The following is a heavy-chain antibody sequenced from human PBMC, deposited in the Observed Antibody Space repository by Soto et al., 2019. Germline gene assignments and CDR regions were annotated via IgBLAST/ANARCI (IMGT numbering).Heavy chain of an antibody. CDR2: IYYSGTT. CDR1: GGSMSSGTYY. CDR3: ARGTYGDYSPYYYGMDV. V-gene: IGHV4-39*02. Sequence: SETLSLTCAVSGGSMSSGTYYWGWIRQPPGKGLDWIGSIYYSGTTYYSPSLKSRVAISVETSKKYFSLRLRSVTAADTAVYYCARGTYGDYSPYYYGMDVWGQGTTVTVYS. J-gene: IGHJ6*02. D-gene: IGHD4-17*01.